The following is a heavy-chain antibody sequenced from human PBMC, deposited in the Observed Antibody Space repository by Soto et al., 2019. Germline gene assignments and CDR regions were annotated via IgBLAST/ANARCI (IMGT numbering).Heavy chain of an antibody. J-gene: IGHJ5*02. CDR2: VSWNSGNI. CDR3: AKTRDLVKCGLCLDKTPFYP. CDR1: GFNFDDYG. V-gene: IGHV3-9*01. Sequence: EEQLVESGGGLVQPGGSLRLYCAASGFNFDDYGMHWVRLGPGTGLEWVAGVSWNSGNIAYADSVRVRFTISRDNAKNSVYLQMNSLRDDDTALYYCAKTRDLVKCGLCLDKTPFYPFGQGTLVTVSS. D-gene: IGHD5-12*01.